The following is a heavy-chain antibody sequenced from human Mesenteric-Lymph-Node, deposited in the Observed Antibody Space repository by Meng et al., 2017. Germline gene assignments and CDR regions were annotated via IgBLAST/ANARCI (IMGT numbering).Heavy chain of an antibody. CDR1: GFTFSSYG. CDR3: AVGDGEETDY. D-gene: IGHD5-24*01. J-gene: IGHJ4*02. CDR2: ISSSGSTI. Sequence: GESLKISCAASGFTFSSYGMHWVRQAPGKGLEWVSYISSSGSTIYYADSVKGRFTISRDNAKNSLYLQMNSLRAEDTAVYYCAVGDGEETDYWGQGTLVTVSS. V-gene: IGHV3-48*04.